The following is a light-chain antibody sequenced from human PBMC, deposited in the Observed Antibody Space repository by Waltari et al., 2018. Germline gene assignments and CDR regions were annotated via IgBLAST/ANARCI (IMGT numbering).Light chain of an antibody. CDR2: DAS. CDR3: QQYDHQIS. J-gene: IGKJ3*01. V-gene: IGKV1-33*01. Sequence: DIQMTQSPSSLSASVGDRVTITCQASQDITNYLNWYQHKPGQAPKLLIYDASNLEAGVPSRFSGSGSGTHFTFTINSLQPEDVATYYCQQYDHQISFGPGTKVDFK. CDR1: QDITNY.